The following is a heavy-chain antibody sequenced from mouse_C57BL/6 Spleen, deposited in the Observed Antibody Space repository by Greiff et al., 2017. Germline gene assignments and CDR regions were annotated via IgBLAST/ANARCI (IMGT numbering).Heavy chain of an antibody. V-gene: IGHV1-69*01. CDR3: ARIYGSSHYFDY. Sequence: VKLQQPGAELVMPGASVKLSCKTSGYTFTSFWMHWVKQRPGQGLEWIGEIDPSDSYTNYNQKFKGKSTLTVDKSSSTAYMQLSSLTSEDSAVYYCARIYGSSHYFDYWGQGTTLTVSS. CDR2: IDPSDSYT. CDR1: GYTFTSFW. D-gene: IGHD1-1*01. J-gene: IGHJ2*01.